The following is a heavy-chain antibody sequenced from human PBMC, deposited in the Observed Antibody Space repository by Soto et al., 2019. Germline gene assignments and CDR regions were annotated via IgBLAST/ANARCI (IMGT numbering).Heavy chain of an antibody. CDR3: ARGDRGGSGSPASYYYSGWDV. CDR2: ISAGGDMT. V-gene: IGHV3-23*01. J-gene: IGHJ6*04. Sequence: DVQLLESGGNLVQPGGSLTLSCSASGFTLSSYAMSWVRQAPGKGLEWVSSISAGGDMTYNSDYVKGRFTISRDNANNAVFLQMHNLRIEDTALYYCARGDRGGSGSPASYYYSGWDVWGKGATVTVS. CDR1: GFTLSSYA. D-gene: IGHD3-10*01.